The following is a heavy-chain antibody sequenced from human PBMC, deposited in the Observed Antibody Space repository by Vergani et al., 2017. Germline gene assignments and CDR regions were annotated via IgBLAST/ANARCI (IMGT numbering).Heavy chain of an antibody. J-gene: IGHJ6*03. Sequence: EVQLVETGGGLIQPGGSLRLSCVVSGFSVSNNYMSWFRHRPGKGLEWVSFIFTGGTTYYEDSVKGRFTISRGNSKNTGHLQMNSLTAEDTAVYYCAKMCNWDVSYFYCMDVWGKGTTVTVSS. CDR3: AKMCNWDVSYFYCMDV. CDR2: IFTGGTT. CDR1: GFSVSNNY. V-gene: IGHV3-53*02. D-gene: IGHD1-1*01.